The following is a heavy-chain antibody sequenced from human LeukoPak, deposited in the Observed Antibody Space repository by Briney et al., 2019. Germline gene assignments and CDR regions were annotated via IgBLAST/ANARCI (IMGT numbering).Heavy chain of an antibody. CDR3: ARRGWNDGDAFDI. D-gene: IGHD1-1*01. CDR1: GFTFGIHG. Sequence: GGSLRLSCVGSGFTFGIHGMNWVRQAPGKGLEWVSSISSSSSYIYYADSVKGRFTISRDNAKNSLYLQMNSLRAEDTAVYYCARRGWNDGDAFDIWGQGTMVTVSS. J-gene: IGHJ3*02. CDR2: ISSSSSYI. V-gene: IGHV3-21*01.